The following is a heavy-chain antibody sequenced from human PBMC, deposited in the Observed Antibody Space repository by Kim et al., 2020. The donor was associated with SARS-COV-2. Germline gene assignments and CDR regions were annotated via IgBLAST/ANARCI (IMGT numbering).Heavy chain of an antibody. J-gene: IGHJ4*02. CDR1: GFTFSSYG. CDR3: ARDLATTGYFDY. CDR2: IWYDGSNK. Sequence: GGSLRLSCAASGFTFSSYGMHWVRQAPGKGLEWVAVIWYDGSNKYYADSVKGRFTISRDNSKNTLYLQMNSLRAEDTAVYYCARDLATTGYFDYWGQGTLVTVSS. V-gene: IGHV3-33*01. D-gene: IGHD4-4*01.